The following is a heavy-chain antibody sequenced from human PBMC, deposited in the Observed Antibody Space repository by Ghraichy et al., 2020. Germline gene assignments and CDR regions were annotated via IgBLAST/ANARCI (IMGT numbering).Heavy chain of an antibody. J-gene: IGHJ4*02. CDR3: ARDMHSSGSYHYFDY. Sequence: WGSLRLSCAASGFAFSSYWMSWVRQAPGKGLEWVANIKQDGSVGYYVDSLKGRFTISRDNAKNSLYLEMNSLRAEDTAVYYCARDMHSSGSYHYFDYWGQGTLVTVSS. CDR1: GFAFSSYW. D-gene: IGHD3-22*01. V-gene: IGHV3-7*03. CDR2: IKQDGSVG.